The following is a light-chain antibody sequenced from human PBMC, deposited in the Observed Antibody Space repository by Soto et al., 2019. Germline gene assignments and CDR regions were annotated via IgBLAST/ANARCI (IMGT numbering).Light chain of an antibody. J-gene: IGLJ2*01. Sequence: QSALTQPASGSGSPGQSITIPCTGTTSDVGGYPYVSWYQQHPGRAPKLMIFEVTKRPSEISNRFSGSKSGNTASLTISGLQADDEADYYCSSFTTTNTVVFGGGTKVTVL. CDR2: EVT. V-gene: IGLV2-14*01. CDR3: SSFTTTNTVV. CDR1: TSDVGGYPY.